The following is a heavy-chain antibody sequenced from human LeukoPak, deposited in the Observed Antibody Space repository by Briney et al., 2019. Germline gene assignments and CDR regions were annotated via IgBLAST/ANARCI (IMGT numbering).Heavy chain of an antibody. Sequence: SETLSLTCTVSGGSISSSSYYWGWNRQPPGKGLEWIGSIYYSGSTYYNPSLKSRVTISVDTSKNQFSLKLSSVTAADTAVYYCARNYDSSGYYLLFDYWGQGTLVTVSS. CDR1: GGSISSSSYY. CDR3: ARNYDSSGYYLLFDY. D-gene: IGHD3-22*01. CDR2: IYYSGST. J-gene: IGHJ4*02. V-gene: IGHV4-39*01.